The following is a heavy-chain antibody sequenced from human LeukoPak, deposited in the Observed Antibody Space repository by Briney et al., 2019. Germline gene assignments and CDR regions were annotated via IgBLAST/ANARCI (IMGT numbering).Heavy chain of an antibody. CDR2: ISGSGVST. CDR1: GFTFGNYA. Sequence: GGSLRLSCAASGFTFGNYAMTWVRQAPGKGLEWVSGISGSGVSTYYADSVKGRFTISRDNSKNTLFLQMDSLRAGDTAVYYCARSGTSYSYYLDYWGQGTLVTVSS. CDR3: ARSGTSYSYYLDY. D-gene: IGHD2-15*01. V-gene: IGHV3-23*01. J-gene: IGHJ4*02.